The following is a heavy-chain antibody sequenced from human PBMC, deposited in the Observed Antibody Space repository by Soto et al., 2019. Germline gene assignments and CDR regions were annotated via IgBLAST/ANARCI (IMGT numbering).Heavy chain of an antibody. D-gene: IGHD3-22*01. J-gene: IGHJ6*02. CDR3: AAKYYYDSSLAPRYYYYYYGMDV. CDR1: GFTFTSSA. V-gene: IGHV1-58*02. CDR2: IVVGSGNT. Sequence: SVKVSGKPSGFTFTSSAMQGVRQVRGQRLEWIGWIVVGSGNTNYAQKFQERVTITRDMSTSTAYMELSSLRSEDTAVYYCAAKYYYDSSLAPRYYYYYYGMDVWGQ.